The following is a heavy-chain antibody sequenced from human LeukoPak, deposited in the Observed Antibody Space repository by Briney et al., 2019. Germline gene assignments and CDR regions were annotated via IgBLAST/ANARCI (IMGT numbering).Heavy chain of an antibody. CDR1: GGTFSSYA. CDR2: IIPIFGTA. D-gene: IGHD3-10*01. V-gene: IGHV1-69*05. CDR3: ARGPYGSGIDFDY. J-gene: IGHJ4*02. Sequence: ASVKVSCKASGGTFSSYAISWVRQAPGQGLEWMGGIIPIFGTANYAQKFQGWVTMTRDTSISTAYMELSRLKSDDTAVYYCARGPYGSGIDFDYWGQGTLVTVSS.